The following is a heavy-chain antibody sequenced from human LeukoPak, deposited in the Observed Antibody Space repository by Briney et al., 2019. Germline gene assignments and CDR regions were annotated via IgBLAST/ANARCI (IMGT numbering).Heavy chain of an antibody. V-gene: IGHV3-30*04. J-gene: IGHJ4*02. CDR3: ARGDLTFGGVIVTGHLDY. CDR1: GFTFSSYA. D-gene: IGHD3-16*02. Sequence: GGSLRLSCAASGFTFSSYAMHWVRQAPGKGLEWVAVISYDGSNKYYADSVKGRFTISRDNSKNTLYLQMNSLRAEDTAVYYCARGDLTFGGVIVTGHLDYWGQGTLVTVSS. CDR2: ISYDGSNK.